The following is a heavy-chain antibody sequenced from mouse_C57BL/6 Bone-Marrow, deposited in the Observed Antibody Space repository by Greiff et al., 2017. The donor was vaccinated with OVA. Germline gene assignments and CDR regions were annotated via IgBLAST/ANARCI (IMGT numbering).Heavy chain of an antibody. CDR2: IYPGDGDT. J-gene: IGHJ2*01. D-gene: IGHD2-3*01. V-gene: IGHV1-80*01. CDR3: ARESRPMDVYFDY. Sequence: LQQSGASVKISCKASGYAFSSYWMNWVKQRPGKGLEWIGQIYPGDGDTNYNGKFKGKATLTADKSSSTAYMQLSSLTSEDSAVYFCARESRPMDVYFDYWGQGTTLTVSS. CDR1: GYAFSSYW.